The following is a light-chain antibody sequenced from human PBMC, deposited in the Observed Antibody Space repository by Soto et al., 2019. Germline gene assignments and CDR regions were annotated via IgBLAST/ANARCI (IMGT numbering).Light chain of an antibody. CDR2: GAS. CDR3: QQYNSYWT. CDR1: QSVTSN. J-gene: IGKJ1*01. Sequence: EIVLTQSPATLSLSPGERATLSCRASQSVTSNLAWYQQKPGQAPRLLIYGASIRATGIPARVSGSGSGTEFTLTISSLQPDDFATYYCQQYNSYWTFGQGTKVDIK. V-gene: IGKV3-15*01.